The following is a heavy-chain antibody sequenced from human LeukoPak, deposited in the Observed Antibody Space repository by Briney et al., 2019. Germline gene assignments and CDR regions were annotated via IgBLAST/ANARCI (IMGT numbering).Heavy chain of an antibody. J-gene: IGHJ5*02. V-gene: IGHV3-23*01. CDR3: GKQFSSSWQFDP. D-gene: IGHD6-13*01. Sequence: PGGSLRLSCAASGFTFSNAWMSWVRQAPGKGLEWVSSIDNSGDYTYYADSVKGRFTISRDNSRNTLYLQMSSLRVEDTALYYCGKQFSSSWQFDPRGQGTLVTVSS. CDR2: IDNSGDYT. CDR1: GFTFSNAW.